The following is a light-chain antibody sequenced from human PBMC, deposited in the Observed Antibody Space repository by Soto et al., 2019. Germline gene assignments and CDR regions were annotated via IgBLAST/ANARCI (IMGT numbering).Light chain of an antibody. CDR3: QQYNNWLPLT. CDR1: QGISSA. Sequence: AIQLTQYPSSLSASVGDRVTITCLASQGISSALAWYQQKPGKAPKLLIYDASSLESGVPSRFSGSGSGTDFTLSITSLQPEDFAVYYCQQYNNWLPLTFGGGTKVDI. J-gene: IGKJ4*01. CDR2: DAS. V-gene: IGKV1D-13*01.